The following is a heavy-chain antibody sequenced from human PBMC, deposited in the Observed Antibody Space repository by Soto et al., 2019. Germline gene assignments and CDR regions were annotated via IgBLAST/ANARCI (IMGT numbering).Heavy chain of an antibody. CDR2: IIPILGIA. D-gene: IGHD4-17*01. J-gene: IGHJ3*02. CDR3: AVAGDYGAYADAFGI. V-gene: IGHV1-69*02. Sequence: QVQLVQSGAEVKKPGSSVKVSCKASGGTFSSYTISWVRQAPGQGLEWMGRIIPILGIANYAQKFQGRVTITADKSPNPAYMELSSLRSEDTAVYYCAVAGDYGAYADAFGIWGQGTMVTVSS. CDR1: GGTFSSYT.